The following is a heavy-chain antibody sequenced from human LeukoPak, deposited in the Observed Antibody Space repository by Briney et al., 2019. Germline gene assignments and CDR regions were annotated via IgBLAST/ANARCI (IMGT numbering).Heavy chain of an antibody. J-gene: IGHJ4*02. Sequence: ASVKVSCKASGYTFTGYYMHWVRQAPGQGLEWMGWINPNSGGTNYAQKFQGRVTMTRDTSISTAYMELSRLRSDDTAVYYCAREEGYCSSTSRSAPFDYWGQGTLVTVSS. CDR3: AREEGYCSSTSRSAPFDY. CDR1: GYTFTGYY. V-gene: IGHV1-2*02. D-gene: IGHD2-2*01. CDR2: INPNSGGT.